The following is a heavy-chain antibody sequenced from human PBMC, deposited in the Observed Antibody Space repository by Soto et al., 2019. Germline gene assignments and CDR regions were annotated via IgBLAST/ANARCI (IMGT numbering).Heavy chain of an antibody. Sequence: GGSLRLSCVGSGFTFSNYGMHWVRQPPGKGLEWVALISDDGDKRYYAGSVRGRLIISRDNSKDTLYLQMNSLGPDDTAVYFCVKARGRSVGGNSFEYWGQGTPVTVSS. J-gene: IGHJ4*02. V-gene: IGHV3-30*18. CDR3: VKARGRSVGGNSFEY. CDR2: ISDDGDKR. CDR1: GFTFSNYG. D-gene: IGHD2-21*01.